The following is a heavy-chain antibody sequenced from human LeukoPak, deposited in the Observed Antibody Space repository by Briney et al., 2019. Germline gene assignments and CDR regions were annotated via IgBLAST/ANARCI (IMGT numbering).Heavy chain of an antibody. CDR1: GGSISSYY. D-gene: IGHD6-19*01. CDR2: IYYSGIT. CDR3: ARHMYSSGWYYFDY. Sequence: KPSETLSLTCTVSGGSISSYYWSWIRQPPGKGLEWIGYIYYSGITNYNPSLKSRVTISVDTSKNQFSLKLSSVTAADTAVYYCARHMYSSGWYYFDYWGQGTLVTVSS. J-gene: IGHJ4*02. V-gene: IGHV4-59*08.